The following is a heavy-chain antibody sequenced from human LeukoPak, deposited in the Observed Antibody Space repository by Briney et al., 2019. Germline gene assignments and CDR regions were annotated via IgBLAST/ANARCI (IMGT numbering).Heavy chain of an antibody. D-gene: IGHD6-19*01. CDR2: IKQDGSEK. J-gene: IGHJ6*03. CDR1: GFTFSSYW. CDR3: ARDTKEQWLETRRYYYYYYMDV. Sequence: GGSLRLSCAASGFTFSSYWMSWVRQAPGKGLEWVANIKQDGSEKYYVDSVKGRFTISRDNAKNSLYLQMNSPRAEDTAVYYCARDTKEQWLETRRYYYYYYMDVWGKGTTVTVSS. V-gene: IGHV3-7*01.